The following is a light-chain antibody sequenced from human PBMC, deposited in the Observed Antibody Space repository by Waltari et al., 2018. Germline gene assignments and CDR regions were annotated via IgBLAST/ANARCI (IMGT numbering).Light chain of an antibody. CDR2: DAS. V-gene: IGKV3-11*01. Sequence: EIVLTQSPVTLSLAPGERATLSCSASQSVGSSLAWYQQKPGQAPRLLMYDASNRATGVPARFNGSGSGTDFTLTIISLQSEDSAVYYCQQRSNWPPITFGQGTRLEIK. CDR3: QQRSNWPPIT. J-gene: IGKJ5*01. CDR1: QSVGSS.